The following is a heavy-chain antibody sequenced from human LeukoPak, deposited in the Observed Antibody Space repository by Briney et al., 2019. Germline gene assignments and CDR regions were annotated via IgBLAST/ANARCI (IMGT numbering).Heavy chain of an antibody. J-gene: IGHJ4*02. Sequence: GGSLRHFCAPSGLSFSSYAMTWVRQAPRKGREWVSAINTSSSKTYYADSVKGRFTVSRDSSKKTLYLQMNSLRAEDTATYYCATGPTGYIPDYWGQGTQVTVSS. CDR2: INTSSSKT. CDR3: ATGPTGYIPDY. D-gene: IGHD6-13*01. V-gene: IGHV3-23*01. CDR1: GLSFSSYA.